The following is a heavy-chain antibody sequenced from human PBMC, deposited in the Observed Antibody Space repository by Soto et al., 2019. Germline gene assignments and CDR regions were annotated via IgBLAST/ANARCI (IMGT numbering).Heavy chain of an antibody. Sequence: PSETLSLTCTVSGGSISSYYWSWIRQPPGKGLEWIGYIYYSGSTNYNPSLKSRVTISVDTSKNQFSLKLSSVTAADTAVYYCARDLGYCSSTRCYGTGSPAGGFDIWGQGTMVTV. V-gene: IGHV4-59*01. J-gene: IGHJ3*02. CDR1: GGSISSYY. CDR2: IYYSGST. CDR3: ARDLGYCSSTRCYGTGSPAGGFDI. D-gene: IGHD2-2*01.